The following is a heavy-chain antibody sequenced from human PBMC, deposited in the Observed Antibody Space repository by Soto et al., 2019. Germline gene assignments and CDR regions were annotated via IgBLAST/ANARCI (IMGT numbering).Heavy chain of an antibody. CDR1: GGSISSSSYY. CDR2: IYYSGST. V-gene: IGHV4-39*01. Sequence: SETLSLTCTVSGGSISSSSYYWGWIRQPPGKGLEWIGSIYYSGSTYYNPSLKSRVTISVDTSKNQFSLKLSSVTAADTAVYYCARLLGEQTVDYYYYYGMDVWGQGTTVTVSS. CDR3: ARLLGEQTVDYYYYYGMDV. J-gene: IGHJ6*02.